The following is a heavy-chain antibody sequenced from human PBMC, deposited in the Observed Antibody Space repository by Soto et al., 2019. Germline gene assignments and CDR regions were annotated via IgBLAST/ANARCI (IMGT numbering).Heavy chain of an antibody. J-gene: IGHJ6*02. CDR2: IITLFGTT. Sequence: ASVKVSCKASGYTFTSYGISWVRQAPGQGLEWMGGIITLFGTTNYAQKFQGRVTITADESTSTAYMELSSLRSEDTAVYYCAGSLYTSITMVRGVSGEGYYHYAMDVWGQGSTVTVSS. D-gene: IGHD3-10*01. CDR1: GYTFTSYG. V-gene: IGHV1-69*13. CDR3: AGSLYTSITMVRGVSGEGYYHYAMDV.